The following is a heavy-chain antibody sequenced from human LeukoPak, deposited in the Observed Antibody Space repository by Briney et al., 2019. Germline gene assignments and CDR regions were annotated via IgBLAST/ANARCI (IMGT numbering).Heavy chain of an antibody. Sequence: SETLSLTCAVYGGSFGGYYWSWIRQPPGKGLEWIGEINHSGSTNYNPSLKSRVTISVDTSKNQFSLKLSSVTAADTAVYYCARGASGIVVGYYFDYWGQGTLVTVSS. V-gene: IGHV4-34*01. CDR2: INHSGST. J-gene: IGHJ4*02. CDR1: GGSFGGYY. D-gene: IGHD3-22*01. CDR3: ARGASGIVVGYYFDY.